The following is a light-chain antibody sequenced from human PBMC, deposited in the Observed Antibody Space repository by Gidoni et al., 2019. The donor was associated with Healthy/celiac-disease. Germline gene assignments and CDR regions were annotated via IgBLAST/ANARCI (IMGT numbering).Light chain of an antibody. J-gene: IGKJ1*01. V-gene: IGKV1-39*01. CDR1: QSISTY. CDR3: QQSYSTPRT. Sequence: IQFTHSPSSLSASVGDRVTITCRASQSISTYLNWYQQKPGKAPKLLIYAASSLQSGVPSRFSGSGSGTDFTLTISSLQPEDFATYYCQQSYSTPRTFGQGTKVEIK. CDR2: AAS.